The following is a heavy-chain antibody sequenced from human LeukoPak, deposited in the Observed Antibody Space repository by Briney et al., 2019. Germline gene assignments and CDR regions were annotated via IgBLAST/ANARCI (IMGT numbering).Heavy chain of an antibody. D-gene: IGHD4-11*01. CDR1: GYTFTGYH. J-gene: IGHJ4*02. CDR2: INPNSGDT. Sequence: ASVKVSCKASGYTFTGYHMHWVRQAPGQGLEWMGRINPNSGDTNYAQKFQGRVTMTRDTSISTAYVELSRLRSDDTAVYYCARDRVRGNSNPYFDYWGQGTLVTVSS. CDR3: ARDRVRGNSNPYFDY. V-gene: IGHV1-2*06.